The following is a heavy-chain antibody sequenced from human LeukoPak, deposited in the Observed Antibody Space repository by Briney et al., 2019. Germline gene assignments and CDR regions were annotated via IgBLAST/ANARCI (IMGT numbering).Heavy chain of an antibody. V-gene: IGHV3-9*01. Sequence: PGRSLRLSCAASGFTFDDYAMHWVRQAPGKGLEWVSGISWNSGSIGYADSVKGRFTISRDNAKNSLYLQMNSLRAEDTALYYCAKVERYSSGFFDYWGQGTLVTVSS. CDR1: GFTFDDYA. J-gene: IGHJ4*02. CDR3: AKVERYSSGFFDY. CDR2: ISWNSGSI. D-gene: IGHD6-19*01.